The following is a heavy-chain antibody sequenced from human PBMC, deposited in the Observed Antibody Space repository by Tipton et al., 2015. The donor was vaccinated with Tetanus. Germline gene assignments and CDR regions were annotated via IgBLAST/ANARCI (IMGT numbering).Heavy chain of an antibody. CDR2: INPSGGGT. Sequence: QVQLVQSGAEVKKPGASVKVSCKASGYTFTGYYMHWVRQAPGHGLEWMGLINPSGGGTTYAQKFRDRVTITRDTATSTVYMELSSLTSQDTAVYYCARATDPSGWTYFDFWGQGTLVPVSP. CDR3: ARATDPSGWTYFDF. CDR1: GYTFTGYY. J-gene: IGHJ4*02. V-gene: IGHV1-46*01. D-gene: IGHD6-19*01.